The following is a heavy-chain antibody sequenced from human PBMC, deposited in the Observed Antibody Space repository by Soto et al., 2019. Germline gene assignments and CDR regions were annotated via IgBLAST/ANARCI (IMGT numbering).Heavy chain of an antibody. Sequence: KASETLSLTCTVSGGSTSSYYWSWIRQPPGKGLEWIGYIYYSGSTNYNPSLKSRVTISVDTSKNQFSLKLSSVTAADTAVYYCARLTTMVRGAAYYFDYWGKGTRVTVSS. D-gene: IGHD3-10*01. CDR3: ARLTTMVRGAAYYFDY. J-gene: IGHJ4*02. CDR2: IYYSGST. V-gene: IGHV4-59*01. CDR1: GGSTSSYY.